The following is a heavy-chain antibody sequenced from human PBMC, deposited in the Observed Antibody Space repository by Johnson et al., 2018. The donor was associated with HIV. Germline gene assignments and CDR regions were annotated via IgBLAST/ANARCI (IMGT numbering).Heavy chain of an antibody. J-gene: IGHJ3*02. V-gene: IGHV3-30-3*01. CDR1: GFTFSTYA. CDR2: ISYDGSNR. Sequence: QVQLVESGGGVVQPGRSLRLSCAASGFTFSTYAMHWVRQAPGKGLEWVAVISYDGSNRYYADSVKGRFTISRDNSKNKLYLQINNLRAEDTAVYYCASSPQQPYGTGNAFDIWGQGTMVTVSS. D-gene: IGHD3-10*01. CDR3: ASSPQQPYGTGNAFDI.